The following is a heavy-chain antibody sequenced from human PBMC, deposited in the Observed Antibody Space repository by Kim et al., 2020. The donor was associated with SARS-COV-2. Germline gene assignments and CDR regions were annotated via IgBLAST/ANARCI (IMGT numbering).Heavy chain of an antibody. CDR2: IRSKANSYET. V-gene: IGHV3-73*01. Sequence: GVSLRLSCAASGFTFSGSTMHWVRQASGKGLEWVGRIRSKANSYETAYAASVKNRFSISRDDSKNTEYLQMNSLKTEDTAVYYCTRVNPIAGGWYDAFDIWGQRTMVTVSS. CDR1: GFTFSGST. J-gene: IGHJ3*02. D-gene: IGHD6-19*01. CDR3: TRVNPIAGGWYDAFDI.